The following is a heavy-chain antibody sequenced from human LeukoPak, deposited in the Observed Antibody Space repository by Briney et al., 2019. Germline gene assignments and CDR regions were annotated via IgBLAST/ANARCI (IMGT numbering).Heavy chain of an antibody. Sequence: PGGSLRLSCAASGFTFSSYNMNWARQAPGKGLEWVSSISSRSGYTYYADSVKGRFTISRDNAKNSLYLRMNSLRAEDTALYYCAGDYGDYTSFWGQGTLVTVSS. V-gene: IGHV3-21*01. J-gene: IGHJ4*02. D-gene: IGHD4-17*01. CDR2: ISSRSGYT. CDR3: AGDYGDYTSF. CDR1: GFTFSSYN.